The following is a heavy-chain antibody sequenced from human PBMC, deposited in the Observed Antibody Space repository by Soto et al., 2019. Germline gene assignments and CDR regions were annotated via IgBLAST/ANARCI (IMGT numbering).Heavy chain of an antibody. J-gene: IGHJ6*02. V-gene: IGHV5-51*01. Sequence: GESLKISCKGSGYSFTSYWIGWVRQMPGKGLEWMGIIYPGDSDTRYSPSFQGQVTISADKSISTAYLQWSSLKASDTAMYYCARQPLLRYYYSGMDVWGQGTTVTVSS. CDR2: IYPGDSDT. CDR3: ARQPLLRYYYSGMDV. CDR1: GYSFTSYW. D-gene: IGHD2-21*01.